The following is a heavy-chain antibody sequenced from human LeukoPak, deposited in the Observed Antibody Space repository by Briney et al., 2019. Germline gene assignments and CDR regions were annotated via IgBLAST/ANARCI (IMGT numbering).Heavy chain of an antibody. V-gene: IGHV3-53*01. CDR2: IYSNGNT. CDR1: GFTVSSNY. CDR3: VRAMGV. J-gene: IGHJ6*02. Sequence: GGSLRLSCAASGFTVSSNYMNWVRQAPGKGLEWVSVIYSNGNTYYADSVKGRFTISRDNGKNSLYLQLNSLRAEDTAVYYCVRAMGVWGQGTSVTVSS.